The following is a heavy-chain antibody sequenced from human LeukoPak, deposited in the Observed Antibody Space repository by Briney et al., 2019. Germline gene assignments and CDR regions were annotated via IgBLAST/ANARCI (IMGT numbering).Heavy chain of an antibody. D-gene: IGHD3-10*01. J-gene: IGHJ3*02. CDR1: GFTFSRYW. V-gene: IGHV3-74*03. Sequence: PGGSLRLSCAASGFTFSRYWMHWVRQAPGKGLMWVSRISPDGSTTLYADSVKGRFTISRDNAKNTLYLQMNSLRAEDTAVYYCASVLLWFGELIERQAFDIWGQGTMVTVSS. CDR2: ISPDGSTT. CDR3: ASVLLWFGELIERQAFDI.